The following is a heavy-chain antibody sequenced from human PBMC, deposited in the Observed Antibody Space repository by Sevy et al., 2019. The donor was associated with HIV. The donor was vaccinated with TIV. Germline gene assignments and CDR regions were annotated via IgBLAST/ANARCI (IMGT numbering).Heavy chain of an antibody. CDR2: ISSSGSSI. CDR1: GFTFSSFS. V-gene: IGHV3-48*02. CDR3: ARASSPYCGGDCLYAFNI. D-gene: IGHD2-21*02. J-gene: IGHJ3*02. Sequence: GESLKISCAASGFTFSSFSMNWVRQAPGKTLEWISYISSSGSSIYYADSVKGRFSISRDNAKRSLYLQMNSLRDEDTAVYYCARASSPYCGGDCLYAFNIWDQGTMVTVSS.